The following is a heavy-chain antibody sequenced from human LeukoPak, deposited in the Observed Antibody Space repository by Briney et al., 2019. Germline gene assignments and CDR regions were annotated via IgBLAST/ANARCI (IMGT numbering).Heavy chain of an antibody. D-gene: IGHD6-19*01. CDR3: ARSLRGWDNWFDP. CDR2: IDSSVSSM. V-gene: IGHV3-11*01. J-gene: IGHJ5*02. Sequence: PGGSLRLSCAASGFTFSDSYMSWIRQVPGKGLEWVSYIDSSVSSMYYSDSVKGRFAISRDNAKNLLYLQMNSLRAEDTAVYYCARSLRGWDNWFDPWGQGTLVTVSS. CDR1: GFTFSDSY.